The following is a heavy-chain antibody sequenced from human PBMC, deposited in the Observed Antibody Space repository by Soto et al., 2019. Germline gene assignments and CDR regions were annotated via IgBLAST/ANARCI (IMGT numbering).Heavy chain of an antibody. CDR3: AREGEGQQLVNNWFDP. Sequence: QVQLVQSGAEVKKPGASVKVSCKASGYTFTGYYMHWVRQAPGQGLEWMGWINPNSGGTNYAQKFQGRVTMTRDTSISTAYMELSRLRSDDTAVYYCAREGEGQQLVNNWFDPWGQGTLVTVSS. V-gene: IGHV1-2*02. J-gene: IGHJ5*02. CDR1: GYTFTGYY. D-gene: IGHD6-13*01. CDR2: INPNSGGT.